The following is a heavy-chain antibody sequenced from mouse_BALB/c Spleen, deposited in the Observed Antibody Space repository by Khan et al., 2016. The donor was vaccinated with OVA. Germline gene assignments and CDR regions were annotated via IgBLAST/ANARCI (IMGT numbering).Heavy chain of an antibody. V-gene: IGHV1-4*01. CDR2: INPSNGYT. CDR1: GYTFTSYT. Sequence: QVQLKQSGAELARPGASVKMSCKASGYTFTSYTIHWIKLGPKQGLEWIGYINPSNGYTNYNQKFKDKATLTADKSSTTAYMQLSSLTSDDSAVYNCVRDGAYHRNDGWFAFWGHGTLVTVSA. CDR3: VRDGAYHRNDGWFAF. J-gene: IGHJ3*01. D-gene: IGHD2-14*01.